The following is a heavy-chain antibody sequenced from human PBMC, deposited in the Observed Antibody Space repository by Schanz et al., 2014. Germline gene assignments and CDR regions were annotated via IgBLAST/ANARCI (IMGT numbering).Heavy chain of an antibody. CDR2: INPNSGGT. D-gene: IGHD2-2*01. Sequence: QVQLVQSGAEVKKPGASVKVSCKASGYTFTGYYMHWVRQAPGQGLEWMGWINPNSGGTNYAQKFQGRVTMSRDTSISTAYMELSRLGSDDTAIYYCAREICSGTRCGQRYDPWGQGTLVTVSS. J-gene: IGHJ5*02. CDR1: GYTFTGYY. V-gene: IGHV1-2*02. CDR3: AREICSGTRCGQRYDP.